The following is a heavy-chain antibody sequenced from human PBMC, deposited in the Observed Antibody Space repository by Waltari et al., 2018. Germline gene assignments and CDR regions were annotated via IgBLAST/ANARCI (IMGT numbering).Heavy chain of an antibody. CDR2: IYHSGST. D-gene: IGHD6-13*01. V-gene: IGHV4-38-2*01. CDR3: ARHGYSSSWYEGYYFDY. Sequence: QVQLQESGPGLVKPSETLSLTCAVSGYSISSGYYWGWIRQPPGKGLEWIGSIYHSGSTYYNPSRKSRVTISVDTSKNQFSLKLSSVTAADTAVYYCARHGYSSSWYEGYYFDYWGQGTLVTVSS. CDR1: GYSISSGYY. J-gene: IGHJ4*02.